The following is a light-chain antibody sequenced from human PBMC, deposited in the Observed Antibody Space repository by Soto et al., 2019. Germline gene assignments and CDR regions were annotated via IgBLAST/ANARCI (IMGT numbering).Light chain of an antibody. CDR3: QQYYSTLWT. Sequence: DLQMTQSPSTLSASVGDRVTITCRASQSISSWLAWYQQKPGKAPKLLIYKASSLESGVPSRFSGSGSGTEFTLTISSLQAEDVAVYYCQQYYSTLWTFGQGTKVDIK. CDR2: KAS. J-gene: IGKJ1*01. CDR1: QSISSW. V-gene: IGKV1-5*03.